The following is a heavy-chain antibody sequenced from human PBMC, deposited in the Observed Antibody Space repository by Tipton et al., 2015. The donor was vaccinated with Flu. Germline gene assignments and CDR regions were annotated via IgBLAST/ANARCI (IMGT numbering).Heavy chain of an antibody. CDR1: GYSFTDYY. CDR2: INPNSGGT. V-gene: IGHV1-2*06. Sequence: VQLVQSGAEVKKPGASVKVSCKASGYSFTDYYIHWVRQAPGQGLEWMGRINPNSGGTNYAQKFRGRLTMTRDTSIITAYMELSRLRSDDAAVYYCARDEIDIVVVPASDVFDYWGQGTLVTVSS. CDR3: ARDEIDIVVVPASDVFDY. J-gene: IGHJ4*02. D-gene: IGHD2-2*01.